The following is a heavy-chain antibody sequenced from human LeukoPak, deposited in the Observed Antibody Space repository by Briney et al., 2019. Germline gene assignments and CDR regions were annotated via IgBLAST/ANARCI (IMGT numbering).Heavy chain of an antibody. CDR2: IYYSGST. CDR3: ARDEGGDYY. J-gene: IGHJ4*02. V-gene: IGHV4-59*01. D-gene: IGHD4-17*01. Sequence: SETLSLTCNVSGDSISSDYWSWIRQPPGKGLEWIGHIYYSGSTNYNPSLKSRVTISVDASKNHFSLKVSSVTAADTAVYYCARDEGGDYYWGQGTLVTVSS. CDR1: GDSISSDY.